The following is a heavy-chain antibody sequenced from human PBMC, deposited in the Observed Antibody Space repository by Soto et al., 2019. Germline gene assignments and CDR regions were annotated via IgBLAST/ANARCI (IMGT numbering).Heavy chain of an antibody. CDR3: ARRRYCGYDCYHKHYDGMDV. D-gene: IGHD2-21*02. J-gene: IGHJ6*02. Sequence: QVQLVQSGAEVKKPGSSVKVSCRASGDTFSSYTVNWVRQAPGRGLEWLGRIIPVLGTTDYAQKFKGRVTITADKSTNLVYMEMSRLRSEDRAVYYCARRRYCGYDCYHKHYDGMDVWGQGTTVTVAS. CDR2: IIPVLGTT. V-gene: IGHV1-69*08. CDR1: GDTFSSYT.